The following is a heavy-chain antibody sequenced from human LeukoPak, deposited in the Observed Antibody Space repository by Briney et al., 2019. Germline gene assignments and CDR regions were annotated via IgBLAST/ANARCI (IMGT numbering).Heavy chain of an antibody. CDR2: INHSGST. D-gene: IGHD3-10*01. V-gene: IGHV4-34*01. CDR3: ASGGVTMVRGVIITPGFDY. Sequence: PSETLSLTCAVYGGSFSGYYWSWIRQPPGKGLEWIGEINHSGSTNYNPSLKSRVTISVDTSKNQFSLELSSVTAADTAVYYCASGGVTMVRGVIITPGFDYWGQGTLVTVSS. CDR1: GGSFSGYY. J-gene: IGHJ4*02.